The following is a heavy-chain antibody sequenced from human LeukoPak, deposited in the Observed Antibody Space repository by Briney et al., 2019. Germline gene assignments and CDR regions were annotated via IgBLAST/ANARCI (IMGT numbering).Heavy chain of an antibody. Sequence: PETLSLTCAVYGGSFSGYYWSWIRQPPGKGLEWIAEINHRKSTNYNPSLKSRVTISVDTSKNQFSLKLSSVTAADTAVYYCAREFRPGYGSGSYYNCFDYWGQGTLVTVSS. CDR1: GGSFSGYY. V-gene: IGHV4-34*01. CDR2: INHRKST. J-gene: IGHJ4*02. D-gene: IGHD3-10*01. CDR3: AREFRPGYGSGSYYNCFDY.